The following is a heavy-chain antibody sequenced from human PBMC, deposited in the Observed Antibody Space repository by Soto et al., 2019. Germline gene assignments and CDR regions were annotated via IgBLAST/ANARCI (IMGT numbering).Heavy chain of an antibody. Sequence: GGSLRLSCAASGFTFSSYAMLWVRQAPGKGLEWVAVISYDGSNKYYADSVKGRFTISRDNSKNTLYLQMNSLRAEDTAVYYCARDPLGYCSGGSCQLSWYFDYWGQGTLVTVSS. J-gene: IGHJ4*02. V-gene: IGHV3-30-3*01. CDR3: ARDPLGYCSGGSCQLSWYFDY. CDR2: ISYDGSNK. CDR1: GFTFSSYA. D-gene: IGHD2-15*01.